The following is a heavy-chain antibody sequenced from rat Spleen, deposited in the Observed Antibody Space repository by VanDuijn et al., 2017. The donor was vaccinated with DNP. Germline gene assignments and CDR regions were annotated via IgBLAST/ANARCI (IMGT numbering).Heavy chain of an antibody. CDR1: GFTFSDYA. CDR2: FLYAGSST. Sequence: EVQLVESGGGLVQPGRSLKLSCAASGFTFSDYAMAWVRQAPKKGLVWVATFLYAGSSTYYRDYVKGRFTISRDNAKRTQYLLMDILRSVDTATYNCARHGFNYGGIDWGQGVMVTVSS. V-gene: IGHV5-17*01. J-gene: IGHJ2*01. D-gene: IGHD1-11*01. CDR3: ARHGFNYGGID.